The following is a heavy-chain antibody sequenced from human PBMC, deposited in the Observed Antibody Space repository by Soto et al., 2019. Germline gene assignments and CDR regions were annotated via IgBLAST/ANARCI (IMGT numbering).Heavy chain of an antibody. J-gene: IGHJ4*02. CDR1: GYTFTSYG. CDR2: ISAHNGNT. D-gene: IGHD1-1*01. Sequence: QVHLVQSGAEVKKPGASVKVSCKASGYTFTSYGITWVRQAPGQGLEWMGWISAHNGNTDYAQTLQGRVIVTRDTSTSTAYMELRSLRSDDTAVYYCARGRYGDYWGQGALVTVSS. CDR3: ARGRYGDY. V-gene: IGHV1-18*01.